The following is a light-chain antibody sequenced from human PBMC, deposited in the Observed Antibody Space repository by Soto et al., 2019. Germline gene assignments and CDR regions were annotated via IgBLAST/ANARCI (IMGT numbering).Light chain of an antibody. CDR1: QSVLSSSNNKNY. CDR3: QHYYSSPLT. Sequence: DMVMTQSPDSLAVSLGERATINCKSSQSVLSSSNNKNYLAWYQQKPGQLPKVLIYWASTRESGVPDRFSGSGSGTDFTLTISSLQAEDVAVYYCQHYYSSPLTFGGGTKVDI. V-gene: IGKV4-1*01. CDR2: WAS. J-gene: IGKJ4*01.